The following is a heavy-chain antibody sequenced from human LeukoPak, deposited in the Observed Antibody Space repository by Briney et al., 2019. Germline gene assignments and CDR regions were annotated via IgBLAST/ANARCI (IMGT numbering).Heavy chain of an antibody. CDR3: ARVENYYDSSGYLYYFDY. CDR1: GYTFTGYF. CDR2: INPNSGGT. D-gene: IGHD3-22*01. Sequence: GASVKVSCKASGYTFTGYFMHWVRQAPGQGLEWMGWINPNSGGTNYAQKFQGRVTMTRDTPISTAYMELSRLRSDDTAVYYCARVENYYDSSGYLYYFDYWGQGTLVTVSS. V-gene: IGHV1-2*02. J-gene: IGHJ4*02.